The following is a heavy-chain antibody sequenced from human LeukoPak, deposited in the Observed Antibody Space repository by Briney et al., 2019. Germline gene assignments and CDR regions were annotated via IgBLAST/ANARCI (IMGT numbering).Heavy chain of an antibody. J-gene: IGHJ6*02. D-gene: IGHD3-3*01. V-gene: IGHV6-1*01. Sequence: SQTLSLTCALSGDSVSSNSAAWNWIRQSPSRGLEWLGRTYYRSKWYNDYAVSVKSRITINPDTSKNQFSLQLNSVTPEDTAVYYCARVGARTYYDFWSGKNGMDVWGQGTTVTVSS. CDR3: ARVGARTYYDFWSGKNGMDV. CDR2: TYYRSKWYN. CDR1: GDSVSSNSAA.